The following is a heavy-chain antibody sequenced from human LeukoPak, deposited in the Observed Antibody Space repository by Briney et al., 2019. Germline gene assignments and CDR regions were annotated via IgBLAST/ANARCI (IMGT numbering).Heavy chain of an antibody. V-gene: IGHV1-69*13. Sequence: SVKVSCKAAGGTISNYVISWVRQAPGQGLEWMGGIIPIFGTANYAQKFQGRVTITADESPSTAYMELSSLRSEDTAVYYCARDSGSYSARSFDYWGQGTLVTVSS. CDR3: ARDSGSYSARSFDY. CDR1: GGTISNYV. D-gene: IGHD1-26*01. CDR2: IIPIFGTA. J-gene: IGHJ4*02.